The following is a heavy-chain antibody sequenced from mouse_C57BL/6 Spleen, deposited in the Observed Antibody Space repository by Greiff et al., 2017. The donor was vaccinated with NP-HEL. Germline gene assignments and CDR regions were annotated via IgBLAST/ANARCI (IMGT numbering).Heavy chain of an antibody. CDR1: GYTFTSYW. V-gene: IGHV1-64*01. CDR3: ARGWEMFDY. D-gene: IGHD4-1*01. Sequence: QVQLQQPGAELVKPGASVKLSCKASGYTFTSYWMHWVKQRPGQGLEWIGMIHPNSGSTNYNEKFKGKATLTVDKSSSTAYMQLRSLTSEDSAVYYCARGWEMFDYWGQGTTLTVSS. J-gene: IGHJ2*01. CDR2: IHPNSGST.